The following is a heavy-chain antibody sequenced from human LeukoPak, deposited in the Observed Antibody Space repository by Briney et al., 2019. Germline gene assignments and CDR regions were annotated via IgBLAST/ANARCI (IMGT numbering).Heavy chain of an antibody. CDR1: GFTFSNYG. D-gene: IGHD2-15*01. V-gene: IGHV3-21*01. CDR2: ISSSSTYI. Sequence: PGGSLRLSCAASGFTFSNYGLNWVRQAPGKGLEWVSSISSSSTYIYYADSVKGRFTISRDNAKNSLYLQMNSLRAEDTAVYYCARGYCSGGSCYSAYWGQGTLVTVSS. CDR3: ARGYCSGGSCYSAY. J-gene: IGHJ4*02.